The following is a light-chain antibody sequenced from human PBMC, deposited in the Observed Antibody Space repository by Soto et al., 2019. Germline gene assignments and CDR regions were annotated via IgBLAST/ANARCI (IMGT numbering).Light chain of an antibody. CDR1: SSDVGSDNV. J-gene: IGLJ1*01. Sequence: QSVLTQPASVSGSPGQSITISCTGTSSDVGSDNVVSWYQHYTGKAPQLMIYEAFKRPSEDSSRFSGSKSGNTASLTISGLQAEDEADYYCCSHAGGDTYVFGTGTKVTV. V-gene: IGLV2-23*01. CDR3: CSHAGGDTYV. CDR2: EAF.